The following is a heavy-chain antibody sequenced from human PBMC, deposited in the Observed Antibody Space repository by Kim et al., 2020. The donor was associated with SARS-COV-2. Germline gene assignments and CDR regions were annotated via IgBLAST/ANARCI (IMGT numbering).Heavy chain of an antibody. J-gene: IGHJ4*01. CDR3: AKDLLERTVAGNFFDY. V-gene: IGHV3-30*18. Sequence: GGSLRLSCAASGFTFSSYGMHWVRQAPGKGLEWVAVISYDGSNKYYADSVKGRFTISRDNSKNTLYLQMNSLRAEDTAVYYCAKDLLERTVAGNFFDYWG. CDR1: GFTFSSYG. CDR2: ISYDGSNK. D-gene: IGHD6-19*01.